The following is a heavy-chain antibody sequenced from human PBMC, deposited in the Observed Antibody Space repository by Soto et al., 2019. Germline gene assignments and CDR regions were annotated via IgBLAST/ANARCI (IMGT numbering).Heavy chain of an antibody. D-gene: IGHD1-26*01. J-gene: IGHJ6*02. CDR1: GGSISSYY. V-gene: IGHV4-59*01. Sequence: WETLSLTCTVSGGSISSYYWSWIRQPPGKGLEWIGYIYYSGSTNYNPSLKSRVTISVDTSKNQFSLKLSSVAAADTAVYYCARAGRREWEQYYYYYGMDVWGQGTTVTVSS. CDR2: IYYSGST. CDR3: ARAGRREWEQYYYYYGMDV.